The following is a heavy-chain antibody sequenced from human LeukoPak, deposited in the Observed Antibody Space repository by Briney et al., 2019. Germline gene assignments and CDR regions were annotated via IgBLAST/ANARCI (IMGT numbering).Heavy chain of an antibody. D-gene: IGHD2-2*01. CDR2: IYYSGST. CDR3: ARRSSYQLLSGEFDY. Sequence: SETLSLTCTVSGGSISSSSYYWGWIRQPPGKGLEWIGSIYYSGSTYYNPSLKSRGTIPVDTSKNQFSLKLSSVTAADTAVYYCARRSSYQLLSGEFDYWGQGTLVTVSS. V-gene: IGHV4-39*01. J-gene: IGHJ4*02. CDR1: GGSISSSSYY.